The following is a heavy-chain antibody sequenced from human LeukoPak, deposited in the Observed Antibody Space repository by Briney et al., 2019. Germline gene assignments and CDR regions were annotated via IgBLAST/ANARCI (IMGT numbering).Heavy chain of an antibody. Sequence: ASVKVSCKASGYTFSSYDINWVRQATGQGLEWMGWMNPNSGNTGYAQKFQGRVTMTRNTSISTAYMELSSLRSEATAVYYCARGLRGVTILFRRGGLYWFDPWGQGTLVTVSS. CDR1: GYTFSSYD. D-gene: IGHD4-17*01. J-gene: IGHJ5*02. CDR3: ARGLRGVTILFRRGGLYWFDP. CDR2: MNPNSGNT. V-gene: IGHV1-8*01.